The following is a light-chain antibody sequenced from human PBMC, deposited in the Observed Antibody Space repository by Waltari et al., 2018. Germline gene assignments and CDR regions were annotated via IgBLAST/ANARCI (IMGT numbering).Light chain of an antibody. CDR1: SSDVGAYKF. CDR2: EID. CDR3: LSYADNSLV. Sequence: QSALTQPPSASGSPGQSVAISCTGTSSDVGAYKFVSWYRQDPGRAPQLVIYEIDKRPPGVPDRVFGSKSGNTASLTISGLQTEDEADYYCLSYADNSLVFGGGTKVTVL. J-gene: IGLJ3*02. V-gene: IGLV2-8*01.